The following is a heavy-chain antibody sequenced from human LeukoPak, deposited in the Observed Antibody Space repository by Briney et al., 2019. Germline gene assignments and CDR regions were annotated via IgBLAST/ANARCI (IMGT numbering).Heavy chain of an antibody. Sequence: PSETLSLTCAVSGGSFSSGGYSWSWIRQPPGKGLEFIGYIYHSGSTYYNPSLKSRVTISVDRSKNQFSLKLSSVTAADTAVYCCARCSADYYDSSGPYYFDYWGQGTLVTVSS. D-gene: IGHD3-22*01. CDR1: GGSFSSGGYS. J-gene: IGHJ4*02. CDR3: ARCSADYYDSSGPYYFDY. V-gene: IGHV4-30-2*01. CDR2: IYHSGST.